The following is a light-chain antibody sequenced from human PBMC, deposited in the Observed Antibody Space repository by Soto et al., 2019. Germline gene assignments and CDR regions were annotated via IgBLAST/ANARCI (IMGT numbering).Light chain of an antibody. V-gene: IGKV1-39*01. CDR1: QSITYH. CDR3: QQSHSAPLT. J-gene: IGKJ4*01. CDR2: AAS. Sequence: DIQMTQSPSSLSASVGDRVTIYCRTSQSITYHLNWYQQKPGKTPKLLIYAASTLQSEVPSRFSGSGSGTEFILTISSLQPEDCATYYCQQSHSAPLTFGGGTKVEIK.